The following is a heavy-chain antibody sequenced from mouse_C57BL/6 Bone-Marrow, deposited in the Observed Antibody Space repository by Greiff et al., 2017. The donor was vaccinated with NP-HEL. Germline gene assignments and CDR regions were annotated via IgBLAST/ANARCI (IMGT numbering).Heavy chain of an antibody. CDR3: ARHGDYFGSSYGYFDV. V-gene: IGHV1-62-2*01. Sequence: VQLQQSGAELVKPGASVKLSCKASGYTFTEYTIHWVKQRSGQGLEWIGWFYPGSGSIKYNEKFKDKATLTAAQSSSTVYMDLSRLTSEDSAVYFCARHGDYFGSSYGYFDVWGTGTTVTVSS. J-gene: IGHJ1*03. CDR2: FYPGSGSI. CDR1: GYTFTEYT. D-gene: IGHD1-1*01.